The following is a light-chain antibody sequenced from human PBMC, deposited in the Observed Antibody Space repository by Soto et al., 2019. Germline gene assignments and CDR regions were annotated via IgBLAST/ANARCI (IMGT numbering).Light chain of an antibody. CDR3: YSYAGRNIWV. V-gene: IGLV2-8*01. J-gene: IGLJ3*02. CDR1: GSDIGAYNF. Sequence: QSALAQPPSASGSPGQSVTISCTGSGSDIGAYNFVSWYKQHPGKAPKLMIFGVTERPSGVPDRFSGSKSGNTASLTVSGLQADDEAVYYCYSYAGRNIWVFGGGTKVTVL. CDR2: GVT.